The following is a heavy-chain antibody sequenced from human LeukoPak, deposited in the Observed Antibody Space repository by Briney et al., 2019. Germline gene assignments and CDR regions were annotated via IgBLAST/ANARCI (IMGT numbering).Heavy chain of an antibody. V-gene: IGHV3-33*01. Sequence: GRSLRLSCAASGFTFSSYGMHWVRQAPGKGLEWVAVIWYDGSNKYYADSVKGRFTISRDNSKNTLYLQMNSLRAEDTAVYYCARAQDRLRFLAIDPWGQGTLVTVSS. J-gene: IGHJ5*02. D-gene: IGHD3-3*01. CDR1: GFTFSSYG. CDR3: ARAQDRLRFLAIDP. CDR2: IWYDGSNK.